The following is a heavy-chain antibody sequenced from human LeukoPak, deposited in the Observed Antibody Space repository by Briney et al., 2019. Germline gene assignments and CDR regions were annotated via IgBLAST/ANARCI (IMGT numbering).Heavy chain of an antibody. V-gene: IGHV4-39*07. Sequence: KPSETLSLTCTVSGGSISSSSYYWGWIRQPPGKGLEWIGSIYYSGSTYYNPSLKSRVTISEDTSKNQFSLNLTSVTAADTAVYYCAGGNFYNSGGHPWHFHYWGQGILVTVSS. CDR3: AGGNFYNSGGHPWHFHY. CDR2: IYYSGST. CDR1: GGSISSSSYY. J-gene: IGHJ4*02. D-gene: IGHD3-22*01.